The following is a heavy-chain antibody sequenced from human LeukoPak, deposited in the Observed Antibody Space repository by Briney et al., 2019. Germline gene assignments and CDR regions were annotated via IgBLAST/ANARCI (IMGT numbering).Heavy chain of an antibody. D-gene: IGHD3-10*01. J-gene: IGHJ5*01. CDR1: GFTFSSYT. Sequence: PGGSLRLSCAASGFTFSSYTLDWARQTPGQGLEWVSSISGSRTDIYYADSVKGRFTISRDNAKNSLYLQMNSLRAEDTAVYYCARDYGSGSPNWFDSWGQGTLVTVSS. V-gene: IGHV3-21*01. CDR2: ISGSRTDI. CDR3: ARDYGSGSPNWFDS.